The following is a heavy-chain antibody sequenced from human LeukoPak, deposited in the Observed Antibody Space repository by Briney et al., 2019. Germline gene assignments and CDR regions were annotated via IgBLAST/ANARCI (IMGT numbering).Heavy chain of an antibody. V-gene: IGHV1-69*13. J-gene: IGHJ4*02. CDR2: IIPIFGTA. Sequence: ASVKASCKASGGTFSSYAISWVRQAPGQGLEWMGGIIPIFGTANYAQKFQGRVTITADESTSTAYMELSSLRSEDTAVYYCARGDCSSTSCYGVPMGGYYFDYWGQGTLVTVSS. D-gene: IGHD2-2*01. CDR3: ARGDCSSTSCYGVPMGGYYFDY. CDR1: GGTFSSYA.